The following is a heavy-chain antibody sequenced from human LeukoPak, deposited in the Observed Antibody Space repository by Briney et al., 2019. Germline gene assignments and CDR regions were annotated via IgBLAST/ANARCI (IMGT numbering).Heavy chain of an antibody. J-gene: IGHJ4*02. CDR1: GYTFTSYE. CDR3: ARDHPVGHSSGWYPFDY. Sequence: GASVKVSCKASGYTFTSYEINWVRQAPGQGLAWMGWMNPNSGNTGYAQKFQGRLTMARNTSISTAYMELSSLRSEDTAVYYCARDHPVGHSSGWYPFDYWGQGTLVTVSS. D-gene: IGHD6-19*01. V-gene: IGHV1-8*01. CDR2: MNPNSGNT.